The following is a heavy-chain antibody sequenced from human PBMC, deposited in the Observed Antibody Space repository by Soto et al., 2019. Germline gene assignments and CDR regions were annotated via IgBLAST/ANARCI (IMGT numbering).Heavy chain of an antibody. CDR1: GFTFSSYG. Sequence: GGSLRLSCAASGFTFSSYGMHWVRQAPGKGLEWVAVISYDGSNKYYADSVKGRFTISRDNSKNTLYLQMNSLRAEDTAVYYCAKDARRNYYYYGMDVWGQGTTVTVSS. CDR3: AKDARRNYYYYGMDV. V-gene: IGHV3-30*18. J-gene: IGHJ6*02. CDR2: ISYDGSNK.